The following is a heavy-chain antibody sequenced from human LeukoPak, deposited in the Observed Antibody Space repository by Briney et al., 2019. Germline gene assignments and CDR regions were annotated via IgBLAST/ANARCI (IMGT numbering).Heavy chain of an antibody. Sequence: GSLRLSCAASGFTFSSYSMNWVRQAPGKGLEWIGHIKTSGSTHCNPSLRSRITMSVDTSKNQFSLNLSSVTAADTAVYYCARAGLDTAAGYFDYWGQGTLVTVSS. CDR1: GFTFSSYS. J-gene: IGHJ4*02. CDR3: ARAGLDTAAGYFDY. V-gene: IGHV4-4*07. CDR2: IKTSGST. D-gene: IGHD5-18*01.